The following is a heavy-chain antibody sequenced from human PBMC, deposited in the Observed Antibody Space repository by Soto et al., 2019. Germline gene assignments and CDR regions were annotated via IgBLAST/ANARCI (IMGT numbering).Heavy chain of an antibody. CDR2: ISAYNGNA. V-gene: IGHV1-18*01. D-gene: IGHD3-3*01. CDR1: GYTFTSYG. Sequence: ASVKVSCKASGYTFTSYGISWVRQAPGQGPEWMGWISAYNGNANYAQKLQGRVTMTTDTSTSTAYMELRSLRSDDTAVYYCARGFALFGPYFYGMDVWGQGTTVTVSS. CDR3: ARGFALFGPYFYGMDV. J-gene: IGHJ6*02.